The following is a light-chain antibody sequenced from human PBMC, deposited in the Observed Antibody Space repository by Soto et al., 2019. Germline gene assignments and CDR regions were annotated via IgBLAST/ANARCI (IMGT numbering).Light chain of an antibody. CDR3: QQYNSYST. Sequence: DIQMTQSPSTLSASVGDRVTLTCRASQSINTWLAWYQQKPGKAPKLLIYDASSLESGVPSGFSGSGSGTEFTLTISSLQPDDFATYYCQQYNSYSTFGQGTKVDIK. CDR2: DAS. J-gene: IGKJ1*01. CDR1: QSINTW. V-gene: IGKV1-5*01.